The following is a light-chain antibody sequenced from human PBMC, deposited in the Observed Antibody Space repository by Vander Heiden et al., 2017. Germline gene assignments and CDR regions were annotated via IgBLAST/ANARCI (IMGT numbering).Light chain of an antibody. J-gene: IGLJ7*01. Sequence: SFVLPQPPSVSVAPGQTATSTGGGNNIGSKNVHCYQQKPGQAPVLVVYDDSDRPSGIPERFSGSNSGNTATLTISRVEAGDEADYYCQVWDSSTNAVFGGGSQLTVL. V-gene: IGLV3-21*02. CDR3: QVWDSSTNAV. CDR1: NIGSKN. CDR2: DDS.